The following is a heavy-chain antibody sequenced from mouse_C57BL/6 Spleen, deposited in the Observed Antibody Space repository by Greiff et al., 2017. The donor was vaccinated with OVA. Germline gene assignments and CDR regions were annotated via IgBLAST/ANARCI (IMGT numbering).Heavy chain of an antibody. V-gene: IGHV5-17*01. D-gene: IGHD1-1*01. CDR1: GFTFSDYG. Sequence: EVMLVESGGGLVKPGGSLKLSCAASGFTFSDYGMHWVRQAPEKGLEWVAYISSGSSTIYYADTVKGRFTISRDNAKNTLFLQMTSLRSEDTAMYYCASQGSSYDYYAMDYWGQGTSVTVSS. J-gene: IGHJ4*01. CDR3: ASQGSSYDYYAMDY. CDR2: ISSGSSTI.